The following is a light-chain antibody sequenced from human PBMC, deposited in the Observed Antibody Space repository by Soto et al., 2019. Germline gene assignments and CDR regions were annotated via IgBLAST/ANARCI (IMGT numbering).Light chain of an antibody. Sequence: EIFLTHSPDTLSLSPGERATLSCRASQSVSSYLAWYQQNPGQAPRLLIYDASNRATGIPARFSGGGSGTDFTLTISSLEPEDFAVYYCQQRFNWPRFTFGQGTKLEIK. CDR3: QQRFNWPRFT. CDR2: DAS. V-gene: IGKV3-11*01. J-gene: IGKJ2*01. CDR1: QSVSSY.